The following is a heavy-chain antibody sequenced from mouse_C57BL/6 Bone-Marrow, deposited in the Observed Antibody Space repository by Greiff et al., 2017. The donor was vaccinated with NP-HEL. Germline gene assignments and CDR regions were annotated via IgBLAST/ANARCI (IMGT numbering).Heavy chain of an antibody. CDR1: GFTFSDYY. J-gene: IGHJ2*01. D-gene: IGHD2-1*01. CDR2: INYDGSST. Sequence: EVQLVESEGGLVQPGSSMKLSCTASGFTFSDYYMAWVRQVPEKGLEWVANINYDGSSTYYLDSLKSRFIISRDNAKNILYLQMSSLKSEDTATYYCARDYYGNYGGYFDYWGQGTTLTVSS. V-gene: IGHV5-16*01. CDR3: ARDYYGNYGGYFDY.